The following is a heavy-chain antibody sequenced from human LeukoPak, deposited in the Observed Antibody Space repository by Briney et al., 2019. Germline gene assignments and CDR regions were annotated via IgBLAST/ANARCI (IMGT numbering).Heavy chain of an antibody. CDR3: ARPYDSSGYFVK. CDR1: GYTFTGYY. CDR2: INPNSGGT. Sequence: ASVKVSCKASGYTFTGYYMHWVRQAPGQGLEWMGWINPNSGGTNYAQKFQGRVTMTRDTSISTAYMELSRLRSDDTAVYYRARPYDSSGYFVKWGQGTLVTVSS. V-gene: IGHV1-2*02. D-gene: IGHD3-22*01. J-gene: IGHJ4*02.